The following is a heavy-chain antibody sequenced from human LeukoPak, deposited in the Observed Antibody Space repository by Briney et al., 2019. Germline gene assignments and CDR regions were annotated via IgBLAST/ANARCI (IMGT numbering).Heavy chain of an antibody. J-gene: IGHJ4*02. CDR1: GFDFDDYG. Sequence: PGGSLRLSCAASGFDFDDYGMTWVRQAPGKGLEWVSGINGNGGSTGYADPVRGRFIISRDNAKNYVHLQMDSLRAEDTAVYYCARDQGSADYWGQGTLVTVSS. V-gene: IGHV3-20*04. CDR2: INGNGGST. CDR3: ARDQGSADY.